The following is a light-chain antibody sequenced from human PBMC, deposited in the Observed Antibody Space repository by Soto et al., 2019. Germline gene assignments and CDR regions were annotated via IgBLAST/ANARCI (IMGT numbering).Light chain of an antibody. CDR2: DVS. J-gene: IGKJ1*01. V-gene: IGKV1-5*01. CDR1: QSISSW. CDR3: QQYNSYSCT. Sequence: EIQMTHSPATLSSSVGDRVTITCRASQSISSWLALYQQKPGKAPKLLIYDVSSLESGVPSRFSGSGSGTEFTLTISSLQPDDFATYYCQQYNSYSCTFGQGTKVDIK.